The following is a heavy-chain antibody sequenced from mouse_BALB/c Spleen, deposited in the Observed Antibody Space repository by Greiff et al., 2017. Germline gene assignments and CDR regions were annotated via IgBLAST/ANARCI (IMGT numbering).Heavy chain of an antibody. J-gene: IGHJ1*01. V-gene: IGHV5-17*02. CDR1: GFTFSSFG. Sequence: EVKVVESGGGLVQPGGSRKLSCAASGFTFSSFGMHWVRQAPEKGLEWVAYISSGSSTIYYADTVKGRFTISRDNPKNTLFLQMTSLRSEDTAMYYCARTLMTSYWYFDVWGAGTTVTVSS. CDR2: ISSGSSTI. CDR3: ARTLMTSYWYFDV. D-gene: IGHD2-3*01.